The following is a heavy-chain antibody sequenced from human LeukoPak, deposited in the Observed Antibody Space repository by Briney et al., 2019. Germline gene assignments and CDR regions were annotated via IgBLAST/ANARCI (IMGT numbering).Heavy chain of an antibody. CDR1: GYTFTGYY. J-gene: IGHJ4*02. CDR3: ARGPTIRYPGAGY. Sequence: ASVKVSCKASGYTFTGYYMHWVRQAPGQGLEWMGWINPNSGGTNYAQKFQGRVTMTRDTSISTAYMELSRLRSDDTAVYYCARGPTIRYPGAGYWGQGTLVTVSS. D-gene: IGHD3-9*01. V-gene: IGHV1-2*02. CDR2: INPNSGGT.